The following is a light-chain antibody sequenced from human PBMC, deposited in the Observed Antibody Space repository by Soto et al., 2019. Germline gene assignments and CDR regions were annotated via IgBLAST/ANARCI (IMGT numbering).Light chain of an antibody. J-gene: IGLJ3*02. CDR2: DVS. Sequence: QSALTQPRSVSGSPGQSVTISCTRTSIDVGGYNYVSWYQQHPGKAPKLMIYDVSKRPSGVPDRFSGSKSGNTASLTISGLQAEDEADYYCCSYARGSRAFGGGTKLTV. V-gene: IGLV2-11*01. CDR1: SIDVGGYNY. CDR3: CSYARGSRA.